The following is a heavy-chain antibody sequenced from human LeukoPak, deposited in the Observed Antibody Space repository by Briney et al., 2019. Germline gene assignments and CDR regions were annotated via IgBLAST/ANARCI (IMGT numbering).Heavy chain of an antibody. D-gene: IGHD3-22*01. CDR1: GYTFTGYY. Sequence: ASVTVSCKASGYTFTGYYIHWVRQAPGQGLEWMGWINPNSGGTNYAQKFQGRVTMTRDTSISTAYMELSRLRSDDTAVYYCARVRYYYDSSGPTPPHRYNWFDPWGQGTLVTVSS. V-gene: IGHV1-2*02. CDR2: INPNSGGT. J-gene: IGHJ5*02. CDR3: ARVRYYYDSSGPTPPHRYNWFDP.